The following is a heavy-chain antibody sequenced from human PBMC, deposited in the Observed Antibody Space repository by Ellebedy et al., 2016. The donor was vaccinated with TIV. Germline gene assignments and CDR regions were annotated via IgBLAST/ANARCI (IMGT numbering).Heavy chain of an antibody. V-gene: IGHV4-4*07. Sequence: SETLSLXXTVSGGSISSYYWSWIRQPAGKGLEWIGRIYTSGSTNYNPSLKSRVTISVDTSKNQFSLKLSSVTAADTAVYYCARDLSGYGGNFFDPWGQGTLVTVSS. D-gene: IGHD4-23*01. CDR2: IYTSGST. J-gene: IGHJ5*02. CDR1: GGSISSYY. CDR3: ARDLSGYGGNFFDP.